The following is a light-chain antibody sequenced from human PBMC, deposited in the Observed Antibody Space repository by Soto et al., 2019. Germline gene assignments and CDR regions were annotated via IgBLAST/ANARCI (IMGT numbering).Light chain of an antibody. CDR3: PQAIYYPST. Sequence: MTVDVVGSGTITKQASQGIGNALGWYQQKPGKPPKVLIYGASNLQSGVPPRFSGSGSGTDFTLAICSLQPQYSATYCCPQAIYYPSTSGEGTKVDI. V-gene: IGKV1-6*01. J-gene: IGKJ4*02. CDR2: GAS. CDR1: QGIGNA.